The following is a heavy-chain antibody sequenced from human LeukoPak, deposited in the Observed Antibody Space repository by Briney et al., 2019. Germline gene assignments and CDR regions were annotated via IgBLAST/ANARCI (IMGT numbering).Heavy chain of an antibody. CDR1: GFTFGKYW. CDR3: AKGPGERAFDI. CDR2: IKLDGSEK. J-gene: IGHJ3*02. Sequence: GGSLRLSCVASGFTFGKYWMSWVRQAPGKGLEWVANIKLDGSEKNYVDSVKGRFTISRDNTKNSLYLQMNSLRVEDTAVYYCAKGPGERAFDIWGQGTMVTVSS. V-gene: IGHV3-7*03.